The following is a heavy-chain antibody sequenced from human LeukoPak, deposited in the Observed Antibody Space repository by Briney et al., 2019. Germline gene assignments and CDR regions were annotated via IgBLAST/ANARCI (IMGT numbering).Heavy chain of an antibody. J-gene: IGHJ4*02. CDR1: GFTFSSYW. V-gene: IGHV3-7*01. CDR2: IKQDGSEK. D-gene: IGHD2-15*01. Sequence: QTGGSLRLSCAASGFTFSSYWMSWVRQAPGKGLEWVANIKQDGSEKYYVDSVKGRFTISRDNAKNSLYLQMNSLRAEDTAVYYCARVGCSGGSCYSGVPYYFDYWGQGTLVTVSS. CDR3: ARVGCSGGSCYSGVPYYFDY.